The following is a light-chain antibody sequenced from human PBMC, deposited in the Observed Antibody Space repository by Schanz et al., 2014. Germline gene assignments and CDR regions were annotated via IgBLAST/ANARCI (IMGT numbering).Light chain of an antibody. CDR2: GAS. J-gene: IGKJ1*01. CDR3: QQYASSPRT. V-gene: IGKV3-20*01. CDR1: QSVYRN. Sequence: EIVMTQSPATLSVSPGESATLSCRASQSVYRNLAWYQQKPGQAPRLLIYGASSRATGIPDRFSGSGSGTDFTLTISRLEPEDFAVYYCQQYASSPRTFGQGTKVDIK.